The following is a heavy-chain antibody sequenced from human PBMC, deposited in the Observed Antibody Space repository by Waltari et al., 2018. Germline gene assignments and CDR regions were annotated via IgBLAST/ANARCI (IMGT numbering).Heavy chain of an antibody. J-gene: IGHJ4*02. CDR1: GFTFTAYW. CDR3: VRDHWGPDY. CDR2: IHKDGSEK. D-gene: IGHD7-27*01. V-gene: IGHV3-7*01. Sequence: EVHLVESGGGLVQPGGSLRLSCAASGFTFTAYWMSCVSQAPGKGPEWVANIHKDGSEKNYVDYVKGRFTISRDNAKDSVYLQMNSLRADDTAMYYCVRDHWGPDYWGQGTLVTVSS.